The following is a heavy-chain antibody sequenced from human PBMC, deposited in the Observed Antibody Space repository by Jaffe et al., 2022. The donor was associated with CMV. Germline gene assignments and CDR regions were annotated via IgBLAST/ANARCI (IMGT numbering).Heavy chain of an antibody. CDR2: IKPDESEK. V-gene: IGHV3-7*01. CDR1: GFSFSNNW. D-gene: IGHD3-3*01. J-gene: IGHJ4*02. CDR3: AGERATMGAFWKY. Sequence: EVQLVESGGGLVQPGGSLRLSCAASGFSFSNNWISWVRQAPGKGLEWVANIKPDESEKYYVDSVKGRFTISRDNAKNSLYLQMNSLRAEDTAVYYCAGERATMGAFWKYWGQGTLVTVSS.